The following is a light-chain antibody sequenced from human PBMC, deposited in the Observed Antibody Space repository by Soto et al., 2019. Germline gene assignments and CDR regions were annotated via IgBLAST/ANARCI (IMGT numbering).Light chain of an antibody. CDR2: RNN. CDR1: SSNIGSNY. CDR3: AAWDDSRSVS. V-gene: IGLV1-47*01. J-gene: IGLJ2*01. Sequence: QSVLTQPPSASGAPRQRVTISCSGSSSNIGSNYVYWYQQFPGTAPKLLIYRNNERPSGVPDRFSGSKSGTSASLAISGLRSEDEADYYCAAWDDSRSVSFGGGTKVTVL.